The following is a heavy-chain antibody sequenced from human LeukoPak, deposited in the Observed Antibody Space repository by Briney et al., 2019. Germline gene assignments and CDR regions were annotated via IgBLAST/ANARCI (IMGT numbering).Heavy chain of an antibody. CDR3: ARDKEFGSGSPTGY. Sequence: PGGSLRLSCAASGFTFSSYWMSWVRQAPGKGLEWVANIKQVGSEKYYVDSVKGRFTISRDNSKNTLYLQMNSLRAEDTAVYYCARDKEFGSGSPTGYWGQGTLVTVSS. CDR1: GFTFSSYW. CDR2: IKQVGSEK. V-gene: IGHV3-7*01. J-gene: IGHJ4*02. D-gene: IGHD3-10*01.